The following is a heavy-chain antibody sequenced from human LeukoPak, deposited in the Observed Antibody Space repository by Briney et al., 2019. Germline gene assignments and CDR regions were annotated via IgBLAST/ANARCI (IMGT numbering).Heavy chain of an antibody. CDR2: INPSGGST. V-gene: IGHV1-46*01. D-gene: IGHD4-23*01. J-gene: IGHJ4*02. CDR3: ARDNSPIPETFVYRDPYDFYFDY. Sequence: ASVKVSCKASGYTFTSYYIHWVRQAPGQELEWMGIINPSGGSTSYGQKFQGRVTVTRDMSTTTVYMELSSLRSEDTAVYYCARDNSPIPETFVYRDPYDFYFDYWGQGTLVTVSS. CDR1: GYTFTSYY.